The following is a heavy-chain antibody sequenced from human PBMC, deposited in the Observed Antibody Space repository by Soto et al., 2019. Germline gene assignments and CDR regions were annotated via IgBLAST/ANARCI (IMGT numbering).Heavy chain of an antibody. V-gene: IGHV1-18*01. J-gene: IGHJ3*02. CDR2: ISAYNGNT. D-gene: IGHD7-27*01. CDR1: GYTFTSYG. Sequence: ASVKVSCAASGYTFTSYGISWVRQAPGQGLEWMGWISAYNGNTNYAQKLQGRVTMTTDTSTSTAYMELRSLRSDDTAVYYCARDLLGIDAFDIWGQGTMVTVSS. CDR3: ARDLLGIDAFDI.